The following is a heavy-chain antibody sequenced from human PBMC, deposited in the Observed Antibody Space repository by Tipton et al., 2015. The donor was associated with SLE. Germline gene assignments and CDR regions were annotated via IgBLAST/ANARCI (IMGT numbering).Heavy chain of an antibody. CDR1: DYSISSGGYY. CDR2: INHSGST. D-gene: IGHD4-17*01. CDR3: VRDQVPASGDYHARAFDI. V-gene: IGHV4-30-2*01. Sequence: TLSLTCAVSDYSISSGGYYWSWIRQPPGKGLEWIGEINHSGSTNYNPSLKSRVTISVDTSKNQFSLKLASVTAADTAIYYCVRDQVPASGDYHARAFDIWGQGTMVTVSS. J-gene: IGHJ3*02.